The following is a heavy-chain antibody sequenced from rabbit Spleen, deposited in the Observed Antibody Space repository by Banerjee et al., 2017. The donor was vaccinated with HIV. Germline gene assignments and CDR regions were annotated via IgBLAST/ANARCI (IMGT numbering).Heavy chain of an antibody. Sequence: QELLVESGGGLVQPEGSLTLTCTASGFSFSSSYWMCWVRQAPGKGLEWIACIRGGSSGSIYYATWAKGRFTIPKTSSTTVTLQMTSLTAADTATYFCARDLAGVIGWNFNLWGQGTLVTVS. V-gene: IGHV1S45*01. D-gene: IGHD4-1*01. J-gene: IGHJ4*01. CDR2: IRGGSSGSI. CDR3: ARDLAGVIGWNFNL. CDR1: GFSFSSSYW.